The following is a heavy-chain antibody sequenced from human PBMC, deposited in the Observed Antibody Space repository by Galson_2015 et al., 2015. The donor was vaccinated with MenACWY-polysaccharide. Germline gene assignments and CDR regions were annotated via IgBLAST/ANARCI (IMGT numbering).Heavy chain of an antibody. CDR2: ISDSGRS. Sequence: ETLSLTCAVYGGSFSGYYWSWIRQSPGKGLEWIGEISDSGRSKYRPSLESRVTISLDTSKKQFSLSLSSVTVADTAVYYCARYGQHPEEGWWFDPWGQGTLVTVSS. CDR1: GGSFSGYY. J-gene: IGHJ5*02. V-gene: IGHV4-34*01. CDR3: ARYGQHPEEGWWFDP. D-gene: IGHD1-1*01.